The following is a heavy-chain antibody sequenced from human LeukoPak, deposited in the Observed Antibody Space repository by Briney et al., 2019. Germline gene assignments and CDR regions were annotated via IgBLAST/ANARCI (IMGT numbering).Heavy chain of an antibody. Sequence: PGGSLRLSCAASGFTFSSYWMSWVRQAPGKGLEWVANIKQDGSEKYYVDSVKGRFTISRDNAKNSLYLQMNSLRAEDTAVYYCARDRTIFGVVIGTFDYWGQGTLVTVSS. CDR1: GFTFSSYW. CDR2: IKQDGSEK. J-gene: IGHJ4*02. V-gene: IGHV3-7*01. D-gene: IGHD3-3*01. CDR3: ARDRTIFGVVIGTFDY.